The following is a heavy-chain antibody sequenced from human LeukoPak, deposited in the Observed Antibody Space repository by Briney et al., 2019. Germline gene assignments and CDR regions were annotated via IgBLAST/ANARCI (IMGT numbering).Heavy chain of an antibody. Sequence: PGGTLRLSCAASGFTFSSYGMSWVRQPPGKGVEWIGEINHSGSTNYSPSLKSRVTISLDTSKNQFSLKLSSVTAADTAVYYCARPATEVAYFHYWGQGTLVTVSS. D-gene: IGHD5-12*01. CDR1: GFTFSSYG. V-gene: IGHV4-34*01. CDR2: INHSGST. J-gene: IGHJ4*02. CDR3: ARPATEVAYFHY.